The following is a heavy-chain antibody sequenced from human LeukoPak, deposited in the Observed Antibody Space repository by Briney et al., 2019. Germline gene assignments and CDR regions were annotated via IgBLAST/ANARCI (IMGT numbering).Heavy chain of an antibody. CDR3: ARVDEDGFDY. CDR1: GYTFTSYY. J-gene: IGHJ4*02. CDR2: INPSGGST. V-gene: IGHV1-46*01. Sequence: GASVKVSCKASGYTFTSYYMHRVRQAPGQGLEWMGIINPSGGSTSYAQKFQGRVTMTRDMSTSTAYMELRSLRSDDTAVYYCARVDEDGFDYWGQGTLVTVSS.